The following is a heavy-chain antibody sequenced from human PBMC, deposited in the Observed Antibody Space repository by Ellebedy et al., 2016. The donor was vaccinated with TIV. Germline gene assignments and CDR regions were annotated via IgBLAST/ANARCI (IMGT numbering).Heavy chain of an antibody. D-gene: IGHD3-22*01. CDR2: IGYDGSKE. Sequence: PGGSLRLSCEASGFIFSNYGMHWVRQAPGKGLEWVATIGYDGSKEFFADSVKGRFTISRDTSKNTVSLQMNSLRAEDTAVYYCARDRDSYDNSGYLVYWGQGTLVSVSS. J-gene: IGHJ4*02. CDR1: GFIFSNYG. V-gene: IGHV3-33*01. CDR3: ARDRDSYDNSGYLVY.